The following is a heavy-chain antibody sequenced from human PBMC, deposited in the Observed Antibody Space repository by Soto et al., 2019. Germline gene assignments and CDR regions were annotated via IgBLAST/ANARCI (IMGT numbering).Heavy chain of an antibody. CDR1: GYTFTSYY. D-gene: IGHD6-19*01. CDR3: ARVRGIAVAPNDAFDI. Sequence: ASVKVSCKASGYTFTSYYMHWVRQAPGQGLEWMGIINPSGGSTSYAQKFQGRVTMTRDTSTSTVYMELSSLRSEDTAVYYCARVRGIAVAPNDAFDIWGQGTMVTVSS. V-gene: IGHV1-46*03. J-gene: IGHJ3*02. CDR2: INPSGGST.